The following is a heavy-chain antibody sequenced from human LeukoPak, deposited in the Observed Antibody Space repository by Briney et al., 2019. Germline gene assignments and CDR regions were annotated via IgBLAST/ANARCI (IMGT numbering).Heavy chain of an antibody. CDR3: VRDDGAYYQYSMDV. CDR2: ISSSGSTV. V-gene: IGHV3-48*03. D-gene: IGHD3-16*01. J-gene: IGHJ6*03. Sequence: GGSLRLSCVVSGLTFNHHEMNWVREAPGKGLVGVSYISSSGSTVYYADSVKGRFTIARDNAKNSLYLQMNSLRAEDTAVHYCVRDDGAYYQYSMDVWGKGTTVTVSS. CDR1: GLTFNHHE.